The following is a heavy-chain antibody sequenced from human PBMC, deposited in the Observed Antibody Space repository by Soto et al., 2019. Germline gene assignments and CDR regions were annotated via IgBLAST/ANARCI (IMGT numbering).Heavy chain of an antibody. J-gene: IGHJ4*02. CDR1: GFTFSYG. V-gene: IGHV3-30*18. D-gene: IGHD2-15*01. CDR2: ISYDSSNK. Sequence: VQLLESGGGLIQPGGSLRLSCAASGFTFSYGIHWLRQAPGKGLEWVAYISYDSSNKFYGYSVKGRFTMSRVNSKNPQFLQMNSLRAEDTAVYYCAKLVIGYCSGNTCDDYWGQGTLVAVSS. CDR3: AKLVIGYCSGNTCDDY.